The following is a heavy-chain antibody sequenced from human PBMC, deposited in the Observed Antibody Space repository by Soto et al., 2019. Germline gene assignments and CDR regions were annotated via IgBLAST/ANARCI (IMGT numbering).Heavy chain of an antibody. CDR2: ISSSSSYI. CDR3: ARDPQPEITIFGVVIIPNWFGP. V-gene: IGHV3-21*01. D-gene: IGHD3-3*01. Sequence: GGSLRLSCAASGFTFSSYSMNWVRQAPGKGLEWVSSISSSSSYIYYADSVKGRFTISRDNAKNSLYLQMNSLRAEDTAVYYCARDPQPEITIFGVVIIPNWFGPWGQGTLVTVSS. CDR1: GFTFSSYS. J-gene: IGHJ5*02.